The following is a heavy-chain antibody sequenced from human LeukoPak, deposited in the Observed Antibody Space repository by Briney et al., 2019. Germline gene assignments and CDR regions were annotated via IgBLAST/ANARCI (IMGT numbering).Heavy chain of an antibody. J-gene: IGHJ5*02. CDR3: ARRAGDWAVNWIDP. CDR2: LYPSGST. CDR1: GGSITGTTYY. D-gene: IGHD2-21*02. V-gene: IGHV4-39*01. Sequence: SETLSLTCTVSGGSITGTTYYWAWFRQPPGKGLEWIVSLYPSGSTYYSPSLKSRVSILLDASKSQLSLNVRSVTAADTAVYYCARRAGDWAVNWIDPWGQGTLVTVSS.